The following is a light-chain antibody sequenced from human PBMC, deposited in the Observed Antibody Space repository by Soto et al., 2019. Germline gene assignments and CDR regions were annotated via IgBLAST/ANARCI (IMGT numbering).Light chain of an antibody. CDR3: QQYNNWPPWT. J-gene: IGKJ1*01. CDR2: GAS. CDR1: QSVSNN. Sequence: EIVMTQSPATLSVSPGERATLSCRASQSVSNNLAWYQQKPGQAPRLLIYGASTRDTGIPARFSGSGSGTEFTLTISSLQSEDFAVYYCQQYNNWPPWTFGQGTTVEIK. V-gene: IGKV3-15*01.